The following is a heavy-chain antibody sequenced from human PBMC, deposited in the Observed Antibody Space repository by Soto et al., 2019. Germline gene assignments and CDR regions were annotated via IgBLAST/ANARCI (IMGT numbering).Heavy chain of an antibody. CDR1: GFSLSTSGVG. V-gene: IGHV2-5*02. CDR3: THAMLYCTGGSCTTGFDY. CDR2: IYWDDDK. D-gene: IGHD2-15*01. Sequence: QITLKESGPTLVKPTPTLTLTCTFSGFSLSTSGVGVGWIRQPAGKALEWLALIYWDDDKRYSPFLNSRLTITKDTAKNQVVLTMTNMDPVDTATYYCTHAMLYCTGGSCTTGFDYWGQGTLVTVSS. J-gene: IGHJ4*02.